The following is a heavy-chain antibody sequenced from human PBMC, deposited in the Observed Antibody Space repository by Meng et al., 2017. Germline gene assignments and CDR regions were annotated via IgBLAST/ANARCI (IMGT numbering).Heavy chain of an antibody. Sequence: GESLKISCAASGFTFSSYGMHWVRQAPSKGLEWVAVIWYDGSNKYYADSVKGRFTISRDNSKNTLYLQMNSLRAEDTAVYYCAREGYCSGGSCYSYYYYGMDVWGQGTTVTVSS. CDR3: AREGYCSGGSCYSYYYYGMDV. J-gene: IGHJ6*02. CDR2: IWYDGSNK. D-gene: IGHD2-15*01. CDR1: GFTFSSYG. V-gene: IGHV3-33*01.